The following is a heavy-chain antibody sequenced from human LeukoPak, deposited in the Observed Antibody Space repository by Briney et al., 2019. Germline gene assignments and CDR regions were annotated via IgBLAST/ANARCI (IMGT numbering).Heavy chain of an antibody. J-gene: IGHJ4*02. CDR1: GYTFTSYD. Sequence: ASVKVSCKASGYTFTSYDINWVRQATGQGLEWMGWMNPNSGNTGYAQKFQGRVTMTRNTSISTAYMELSSLRSEDTAVYYCARARGEAGKLGYWGQGTLVTVSS. D-gene: IGHD6-19*01. CDR3: ARARGEAGKLGY. CDR2: MNPNSGNT. V-gene: IGHV1-8*01.